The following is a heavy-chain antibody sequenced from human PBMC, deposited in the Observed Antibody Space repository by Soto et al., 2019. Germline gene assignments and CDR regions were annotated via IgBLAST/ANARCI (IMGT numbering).Heavy chain of an antibody. CDR1: GDTFSNYA. J-gene: IGHJ6*02. Sequence: ASEKVSCKASGDTFSNYAICWVRQAPGQGLEWIGGIIPILGSANYAQKFQGRVTISADGSTNTANLELSSLRSEDTAVYYCARFKVGTTTDYYYGMDVWGQGTTVTVSS. V-gene: IGHV1-69*13. CDR2: IIPILGSA. D-gene: IGHD1-26*01. CDR3: ARFKVGTTTDYYYGMDV.